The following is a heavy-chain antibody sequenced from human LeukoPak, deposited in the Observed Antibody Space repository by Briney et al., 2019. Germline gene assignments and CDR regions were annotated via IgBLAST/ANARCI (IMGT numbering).Heavy chain of an antibody. D-gene: IGHD3-22*01. Sequence: KPSETLSLICTVSGYSISSGYYWGWIRQPPGRGLEWIASIHHSGRTYSNPSLKSRLTISVDTSRNQFSLKLSSVTAADTAVYSCARNRYFDTGGHYYDFDYWGQGTLVTVSS. CDR2: IHHSGRT. V-gene: IGHV4-38-2*02. CDR1: GYSISSGYY. CDR3: ARNRYFDTGGHYYDFDY. J-gene: IGHJ4*02.